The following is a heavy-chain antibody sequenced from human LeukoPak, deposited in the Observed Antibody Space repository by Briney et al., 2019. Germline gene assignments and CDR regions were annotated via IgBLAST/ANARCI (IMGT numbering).Heavy chain of an antibody. J-gene: IGHJ4*02. CDR3: ARHRSSWLIDY. CDR2: ITDSGGKT. Sequence: GGSLRLSCAASGFNFNTYAMSRVRQATWERLQWISGITDSGGKTYYADSVRGRFTISRDNSKNTLYLQMNSLRAEDTAVYYCARHRSSWLIDYWGQGTLVTVSS. D-gene: IGHD6-6*01. CDR1: GFNFNTYA. V-gene: IGHV3-23*01.